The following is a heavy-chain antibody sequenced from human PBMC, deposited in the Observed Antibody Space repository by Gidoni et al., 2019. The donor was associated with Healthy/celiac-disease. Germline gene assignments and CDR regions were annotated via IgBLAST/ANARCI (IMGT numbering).Heavy chain of an antibody. CDR3: AREKEYWYFDL. CDR2: IKQDGSEK. Sequence: LVQPGGSLRLSCAASGSTFSSYLMSWVRQAPGKGLEWVANIKQDGSEKYYVDSVKGRFTISRDNAKNSLYLQMNSLRAEDTAVYYCAREKEYWYFDLWGRGTLVTVSS. V-gene: IGHV3-7*01. J-gene: IGHJ2*01. CDR1: GSTFSSYL.